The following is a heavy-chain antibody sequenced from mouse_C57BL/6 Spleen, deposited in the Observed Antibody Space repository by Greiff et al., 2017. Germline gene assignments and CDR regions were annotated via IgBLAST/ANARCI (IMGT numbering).Heavy chain of an antibody. V-gene: IGHV1-5*01. D-gene: IGHD1-1*01. CDR2: IDPGNSDT. Sequence: VQLKQSGTVLARPGASVKMSCKTSGYTFTSYWMHWVKQRPGQGLEWIGAIDPGNSDTSYNQKFKGKAKLTAVTAASPAYMELSSLTNEDSAVYYCTRGSNYYGSSYWYFDVWGTGTTVTVSS. CDR3: TRGSNYYGSSYWYFDV. J-gene: IGHJ1*03. CDR1: GYTFTSYW.